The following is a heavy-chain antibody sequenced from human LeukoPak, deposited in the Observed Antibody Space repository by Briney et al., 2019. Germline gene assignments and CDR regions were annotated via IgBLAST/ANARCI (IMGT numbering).Heavy chain of an antibody. CDR2: IYHSGST. Sequence: PSETLSLTCAVSGYSISSGYYWGWIRPPPGKGLEWIGSIYHSGSTYYNPSLKSRVTISVDTSKNQFSLKLSSVTAADTAVYYCAKIAATMTPPFDYWGQGTLVTVSS. V-gene: IGHV4-38-2*01. CDR1: GYSISSGYY. CDR3: AKIAATMTPPFDY. D-gene: IGHD6-13*01. J-gene: IGHJ4*02.